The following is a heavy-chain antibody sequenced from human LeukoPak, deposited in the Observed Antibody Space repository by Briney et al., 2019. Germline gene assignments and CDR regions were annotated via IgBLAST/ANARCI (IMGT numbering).Heavy chain of an antibody. V-gene: IGHV4-4*07. J-gene: IGHJ6*03. Sequence: PSETLSLTCTVSGGSISSYYWSWIRQPAGKGLEWIGRIYTSGSTNYNPSLKSRVTMSVDTSKNQFSLKLSSVTAADTAVYYCARELLWFGDLSVFHRNTYYMDVWGKGTTVTVSS. CDR1: GGSISSYY. D-gene: IGHD3-10*01. CDR3: ARELLWFGDLSVFHRNTYYMDV. CDR2: IYTSGST.